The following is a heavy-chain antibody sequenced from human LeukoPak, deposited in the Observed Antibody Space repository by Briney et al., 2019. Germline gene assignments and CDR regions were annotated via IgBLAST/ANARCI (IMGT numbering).Heavy chain of an antibody. D-gene: IGHD3-22*01. V-gene: IGHV3-7*01. CDR3: ARACYYDSSGYCHDAFDI. CDR1: GFAFSSCA. CDR2: MKQDGSDK. Sequence: GGSLRLSCAASGFAFSSCAMSWVRQAPGKGLEWVANMKQDGSDKYYVDSVKGRFTISRDNAKNSLYLQMNSLRAEDTAVYYCARACYYDSSGYCHDAFDIWGQGTMVTVSS. J-gene: IGHJ3*02.